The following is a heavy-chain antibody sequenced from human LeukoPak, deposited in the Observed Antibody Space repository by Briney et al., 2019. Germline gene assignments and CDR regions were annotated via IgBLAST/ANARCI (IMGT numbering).Heavy chain of an antibody. CDR2: IKQDGSER. CDR3: ARGWNYAFRFDS. V-gene: IGHV3-7*01. J-gene: IGHJ4*02. D-gene: IGHD1-7*01. CDR1: GFTFNDYW. Sequence: GGSLRLSCAASGFTFNDYWMTWVRQAPGKGLEWVAPIKQDGSERYYGDSVKGRFTISRDNAKNLVYLQMNSLGAEDTALYYCARGWNYAFRFDSWGQGTLVTVSS.